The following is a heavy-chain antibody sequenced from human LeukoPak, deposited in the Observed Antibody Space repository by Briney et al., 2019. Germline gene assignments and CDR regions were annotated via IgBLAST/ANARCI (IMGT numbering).Heavy chain of an antibody. CDR2: IKQDGSAK. D-gene: IGHD3-10*01. Sequence: GGSLRLSCAASGFTFSDYWMSWVRQAPGKGLEWVANIKQDGSAKYYVDSVKGRFTISRDNAKNSLYLQMNSLRDDDTAVYYCARLSYDSGTHYTVYKYWGQGTLVTVSS. V-gene: IGHV3-7*01. CDR3: ARLSYDSGTHYTVYKY. CDR1: GFTFSDYW. J-gene: IGHJ4*02.